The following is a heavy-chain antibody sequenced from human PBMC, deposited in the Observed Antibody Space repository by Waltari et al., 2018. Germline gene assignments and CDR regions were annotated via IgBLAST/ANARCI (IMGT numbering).Heavy chain of an antibody. D-gene: IGHD4-4*01. J-gene: IGHJ4*02. Sequence: QVQLVQSGAEVTKPGASVKVSCKASGSTFTSYAMPWVRQAPGQRLEWMGWINAGNGNTKYSQKFQGRVTITRDTSASTAYMELSSLRSEDTAVYYCARGGDDYSNYEEYYFDYWGQGTLVTVSS. V-gene: IGHV1-3*01. CDR3: ARGGDDYSNYEEYYFDY. CDR2: INAGNGNT. CDR1: GSTFTSYA.